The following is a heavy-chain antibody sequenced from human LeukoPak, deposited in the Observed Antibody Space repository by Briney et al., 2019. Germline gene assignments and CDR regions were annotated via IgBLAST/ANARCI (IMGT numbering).Heavy chain of an antibody. V-gene: IGHV3-30*18. CDR1: GFTFSSYG. Sequence: GRSLRLSCAASGFTFSSYGMHWVRQAPGKGLEWVAVISYDGSNKYYANSVKGRFTISRDNSKNTLYLQMNSLRAEDTAVYYCAKGTYYYGSTESTGSWYFDLWGRGTLVTVSS. J-gene: IGHJ2*01. CDR2: ISYDGSNK. D-gene: IGHD3-10*01. CDR3: AKGTYYYGSTESTGSWYFDL.